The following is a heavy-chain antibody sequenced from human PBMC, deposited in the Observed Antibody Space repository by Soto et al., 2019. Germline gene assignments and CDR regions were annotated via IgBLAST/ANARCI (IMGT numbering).Heavy chain of an antibody. J-gene: IGHJ4*02. Sequence: GGSLRLSCAASGFPFGENAMSWVRQAPGKGLEWVSGISDSGATTYYSDSVRGRFTISRDNSKNTLYLQMKSLRAEDSASYYCAKEDTSSGSLDYWGQGALVTVSS. CDR2: ISDSGATT. CDR3: AKEDTSSGSLDY. CDR1: GFPFGENA. V-gene: IGHV3-23*01. D-gene: IGHD6-19*01.